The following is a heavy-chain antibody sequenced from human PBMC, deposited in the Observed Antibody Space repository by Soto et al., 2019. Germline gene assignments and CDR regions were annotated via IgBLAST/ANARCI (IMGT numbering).Heavy chain of an antibody. J-gene: IGHJ3*02. CDR2: INPSGGST. CDR1: GYTFTSYY. D-gene: IGHD3-10*01. CDR3: ARDLLGSYYYGTQTGAFDI. V-gene: IGHV1-46*01. Sequence: ASVKVSCKASGYTFTSYYMHWVRQAPGQGLEWMGIINPSGGSTSYAQKFQGRVTMTRDTSTSTVYMELSSLRSEDTAVYYCARDLLGSYYYGTQTGAFDIWVKGTMVTVSS.